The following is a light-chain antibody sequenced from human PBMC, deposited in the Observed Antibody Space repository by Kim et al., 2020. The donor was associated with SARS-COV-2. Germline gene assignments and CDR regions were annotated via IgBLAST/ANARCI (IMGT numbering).Light chain of an antibody. J-gene: IGLJ3*02. CDR1: SRSIASNY. Sequence: KSVTISCTRSSRSIASNYVQWYQQRPGSAPTTVIYEDNQSPSGVPDRFSGSIDSSSNSASLTISGLKTEDEADYYCQSYDSSNWVFGGGTQLTVL. CDR3: QSYDSSNWV. CDR2: EDN. V-gene: IGLV6-57*03.